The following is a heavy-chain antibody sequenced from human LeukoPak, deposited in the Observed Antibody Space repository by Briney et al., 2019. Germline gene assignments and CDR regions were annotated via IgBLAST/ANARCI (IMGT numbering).Heavy chain of an antibody. CDR3: ARARYYYDSSGYYSDYYYYGMDV. CDR2: IIPVFGTA. V-gene: IGHV1-69*01. CDR1: GGTFSSYA. Sequence: SVKVSCKASGGTFSSYAISWVRQAPGQGLEWMGGIIPVFGTANYAQKFQGRVTITADESTSTAYMELSSLRSEDTAVYYCARARYYYDSSGYYSDYYYYGMDVWGQGTTVTVSS. J-gene: IGHJ6*02. D-gene: IGHD3-22*01.